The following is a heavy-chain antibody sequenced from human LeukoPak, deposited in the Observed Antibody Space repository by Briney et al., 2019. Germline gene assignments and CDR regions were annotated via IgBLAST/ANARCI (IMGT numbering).Heavy chain of an antibody. CDR1: GNYW. CDR2: INSDGSWT. Sequence: GGSLRLSCAAPGNYWMHWVRQASGKGLVWVSHINSDGSWTSYADSVKGRFTISKDNAKNTVYLQMNSLRAEDTAVYYCVSFYETYWGRGTLVTVSS. D-gene: IGHD2/OR15-2a*01. J-gene: IGHJ4*02. CDR3: VSFYETY. V-gene: IGHV3-74*01.